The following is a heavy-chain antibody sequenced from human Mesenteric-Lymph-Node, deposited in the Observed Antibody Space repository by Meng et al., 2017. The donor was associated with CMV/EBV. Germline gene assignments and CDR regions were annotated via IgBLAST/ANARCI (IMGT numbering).Heavy chain of an antibody. CDR3: ARESGFRRVVRGDWFDP. V-gene: IGHV3-7*01. J-gene: IGHJ5*02. CDR2: IKQDGSEK. CDR1: GFTFSSYW. D-gene: IGHD3-3*01. Sequence: GGSLRLSCAASGFTFSSYWMSWVRQAPGKGLEWVANIKQDGSEKYYVDSVKGRFTISRDNAKNSLYLQMNSLRAEDTAVYYCARESGFRRVVRGDWFDPWGQGTLVTVSS.